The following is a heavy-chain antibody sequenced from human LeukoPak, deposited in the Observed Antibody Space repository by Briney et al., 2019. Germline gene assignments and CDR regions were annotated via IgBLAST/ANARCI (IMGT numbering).Heavy chain of an antibody. CDR2: IWYDGSNK. J-gene: IGHJ4*02. Sequence: GGSLRLSCAASGFTFSSYAMSWVRQAPGKGLEWVAVIWYDGSNKYYADSVKGRFTISRDNSKNTLYLQMNSLRAEDTAVYYCARDRPIGALDYWGQGTLVTVSS. D-gene: IGHD3-16*02. V-gene: IGHV3-33*08. CDR1: GFTFSSYA. CDR3: ARDRPIGALDY.